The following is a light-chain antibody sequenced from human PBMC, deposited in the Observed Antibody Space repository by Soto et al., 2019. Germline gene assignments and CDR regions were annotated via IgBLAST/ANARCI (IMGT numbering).Light chain of an antibody. CDR3: MQALQTPLT. J-gene: IGKJ5*01. Sequence: EIVLTQSPLSLPVTPGEPAYISCRSSQSLLHSSGYNYVDWYLQKPGQSPQLLIYLVSNRASGVPERFSGSGSGTDFTLKISRVEAEDVGHYYCMQALQTPLTFGQGTRLEIK. V-gene: IGKV2-28*01. CDR1: QSLLHSSGYNY. CDR2: LVS.